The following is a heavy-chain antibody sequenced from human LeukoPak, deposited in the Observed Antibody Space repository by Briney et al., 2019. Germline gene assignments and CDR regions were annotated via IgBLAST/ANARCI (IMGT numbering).Heavy chain of an antibody. CDR3: ARDLGYSGFDWAP. V-gene: IGHV4-39*07. CDR2: IYYSGST. D-gene: IGHD5-12*01. J-gene: IGHJ5*02. CDR1: GGSISSSSYY. Sequence: ETLSLTCTVSGGSISSSSYYWGWIRQPPGKGLEWIGSIYYSGSTYYNPSLKSRVTISVDTSKNQFSLNLTSVTAADAAVYYCARDLGYSGFDWAPWGQGTLVTVSS.